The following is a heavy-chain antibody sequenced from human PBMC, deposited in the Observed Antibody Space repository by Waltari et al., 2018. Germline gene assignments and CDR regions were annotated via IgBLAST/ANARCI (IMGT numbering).Heavy chain of an antibody. CDR3: DRRRRLATIRGVAYLDF. J-gene: IGHJ4*02. D-gene: IGHD5-12*01. Sequence: EYMGMIFPPDSDTNYSPSFRGRVTMSVDMSVETAYLQWSSLRASDSATYYCDRRRRLATIRGVAYLDFWGQGTLLTVSS. CDR2: IFPPDSDT. V-gene: IGHV5-51*01.